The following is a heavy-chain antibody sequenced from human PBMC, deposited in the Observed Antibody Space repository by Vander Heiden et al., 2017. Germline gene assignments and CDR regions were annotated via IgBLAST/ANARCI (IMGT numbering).Heavy chain of an antibody. CDR3: AKDRPDYGDYGVGNWFDP. D-gene: IGHD4-17*01. CDR2: ISGSGGST. V-gene: IGHV3-23*01. Sequence: EVQLLESGGGLVQPGGSLRLSCAASGFTFSSYAMSWVPQDPGKGLEGVSAISGSGGSTYYADSVKGRFTISRDNSKNTLYLQMNSLRAEDTAVYYCAKDRPDYGDYGVGNWFDPWGQGTLVTVSS. CDR1: GFTFSSYA. J-gene: IGHJ5*02.